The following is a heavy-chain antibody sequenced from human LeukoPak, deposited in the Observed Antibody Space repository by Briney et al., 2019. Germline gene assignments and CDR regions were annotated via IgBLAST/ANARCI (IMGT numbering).Heavy chain of an antibody. CDR2: INPNSGGT. V-gene: IGHV1-2*02. Sequence: ASVKVSCKASGYTFTGYYMHWVRQAPGQGLEWMGWINPNSGGTNYAQKFQGRVTMTRDTSISTAYMELSRLRSDDTAVYYCASEDYDFWSGPLYYFDYWGQGTLVTVS. J-gene: IGHJ4*02. D-gene: IGHD3-3*01. CDR3: ASEDYDFWSGPLYYFDY. CDR1: GYTFTGYY.